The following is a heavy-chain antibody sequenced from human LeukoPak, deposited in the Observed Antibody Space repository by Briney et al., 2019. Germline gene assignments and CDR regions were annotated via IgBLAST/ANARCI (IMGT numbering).Heavy chain of an antibody. D-gene: IGHD3-16*01. CDR2: INWNGGST. J-gene: IGHJ4*02. CDR3: ARRFSHASIMFDY. CDR1: GFTFSSYG. Sequence: PGGSLRLSCAASGFTFSSYGMHWVRQAPGKGLEWVSGINWNGGSTGYADSVKGRFTISRDNAKNSLYLQMNSLRAEDTAVYYCARRFSHASIMFDYWGQGTLVTVSS. V-gene: IGHV3-20*04.